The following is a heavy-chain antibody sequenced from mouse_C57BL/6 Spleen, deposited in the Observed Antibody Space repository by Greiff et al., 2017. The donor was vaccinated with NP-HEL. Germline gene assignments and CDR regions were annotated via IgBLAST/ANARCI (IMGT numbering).Heavy chain of an antibody. CDR1: GFTFSDFY. CDR3: ARERYYYGSSYGYFDV. V-gene: IGHV7-1*01. CDR2: SRNKANDYTT. Sequence: EVKLVESGGGLVQSGRSLRLSCATSGFTFSDFYMEWVRQAPGKGLEWIAASRNKANDYTTEYSASVKGRFIVSRDTSQSILYLQMNALRAEDTAIYYCARERYYYGSSYGYFDVWGTGTTVTVSS. J-gene: IGHJ1*03. D-gene: IGHD1-1*01.